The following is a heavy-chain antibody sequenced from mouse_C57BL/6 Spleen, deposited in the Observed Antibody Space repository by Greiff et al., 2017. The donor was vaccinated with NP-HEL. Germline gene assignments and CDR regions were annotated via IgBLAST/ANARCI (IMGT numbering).Heavy chain of an antibody. V-gene: IGHV1-82*01. J-gene: IGHJ4*01. CDR3: ARGGSSWDAMDY. D-gene: IGHD1-1*01. CDR1: GYAFSSSW. CDR2: IYPGDGDT. Sequence: QVQLQQSGPELVKPGASVKISCKASGYAFSSSWMNWVKQRPGKGLEWIGRIYPGDGDTNYNGKFKGKATLTADKSSSTAYMQLSSLTSEDSAFYFCARGGSSWDAMDYWGQGTSVTVSS.